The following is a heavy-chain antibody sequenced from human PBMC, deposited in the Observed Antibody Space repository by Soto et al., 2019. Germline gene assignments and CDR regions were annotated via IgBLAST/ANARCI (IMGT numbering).Heavy chain of an antibody. D-gene: IGHD2-2*01. CDR1: GGPISSYY. V-gene: IGHV4-59*08. CDR2: IYYSGST. J-gene: IGHJ5*02. Sequence: SETLSLTCTVSGGPISSYYWSWIRQPPGKGLEWIGYIYYSGSTNYNPSLKSRVTISVDTSKNQFSLKLSSVTAADTAVYYCARSLGYCSSTSCYYVGWFDPWGQGTLVTVSS. CDR3: ARSLGYCSSTSCYYVGWFDP.